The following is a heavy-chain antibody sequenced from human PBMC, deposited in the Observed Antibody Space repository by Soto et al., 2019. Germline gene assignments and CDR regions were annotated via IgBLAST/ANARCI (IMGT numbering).Heavy chain of an antibody. CDR3: VRDRPNTESLTGYFDT. CDR2: IRFDGSTA. CDR1: GFVFRTFR. D-gene: IGHD3-9*01. V-gene: IGHV3-33*01. Sequence: SLKISCEASGFVFRTFRMHWVRRAPGKGLEWLATIRFDGSTARYAESVRGRFKISRDNSMNTLYLQLDRLRVEDTAVYYCVRDRPNTESLTGYFDTWGQGTPVTVSS. J-gene: IGHJ4*02.